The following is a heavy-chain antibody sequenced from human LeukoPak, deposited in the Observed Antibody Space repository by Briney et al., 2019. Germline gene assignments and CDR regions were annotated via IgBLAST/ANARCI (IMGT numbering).Heavy chain of an antibody. CDR1: GGSISSSSYY. CDR2: IYYSGST. Sequence: SETLSLTCTVSGGSISSSSYYWGWIRQPPGKGLEWIGSIYYSGSTNYNPSLKSRVTISVDTSKNQFSLKLRSVTAADTAVYYCARLSVVVPAAADYWGQGTLVTVSS. V-gene: IGHV4-39*07. J-gene: IGHJ4*02. D-gene: IGHD2-2*01. CDR3: ARLSVVVPAAADY.